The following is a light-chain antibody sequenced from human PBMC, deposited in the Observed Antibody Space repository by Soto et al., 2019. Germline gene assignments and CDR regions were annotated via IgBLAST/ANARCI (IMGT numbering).Light chain of an antibody. V-gene: IGLV1-40*01. CDR2: DSI. J-gene: IGLJ3*02. Sequence: QSVLTQPPSVSGAPGQRITISCTGSSSNVGAGYEVHWYQQLPGTAPKLLIYDSINRPSGVPERFSGSKSGTSASLAITGLKDEDEADYYCQSYDSSLSGAVFGGGTKVTVL. CDR1: SSNVGAGYE. CDR3: QSYDSSLSGAV.